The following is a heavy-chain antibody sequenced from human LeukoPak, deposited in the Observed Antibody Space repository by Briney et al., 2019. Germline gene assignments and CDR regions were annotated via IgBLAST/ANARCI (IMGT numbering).Heavy chain of an antibody. CDR1: GGSISSGAYY. CDR2: IYYSGST. D-gene: IGHD6-6*01. CDR3: ARRHSSSCYFDS. J-gene: IGHJ4*02. Sequence: PSETLSLTCTVSGGSISSGAYYWSWIRQLPGKGLEYIGSIYYSGSTYYNPSLKSRVTISADTSKNQFSLKLSSVTAADTAVYYCARRHSSSCYFDSWGQGTLVTVSS. V-gene: IGHV4-31*03.